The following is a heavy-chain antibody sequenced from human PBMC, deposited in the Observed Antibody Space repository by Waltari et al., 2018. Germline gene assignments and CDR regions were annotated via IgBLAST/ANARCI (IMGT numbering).Heavy chain of an antibody. CDR3: ARTLRYSSSPFDY. Sequence: QVQLVQSGAEVKKPGASMTVSCRASGYTFTSYYMYWVRQAPGQGLEWMGIINPSGGSASYAQKFQGRVTMTSDTSTSTVYMELSSLRSEDTAVYYCARTLRYSSSPFDYWGQGTLVTVSS. CDR2: INPSGGSA. D-gene: IGHD6-6*01. V-gene: IGHV1-46*01. J-gene: IGHJ4*02. CDR1: GYTFTSYY.